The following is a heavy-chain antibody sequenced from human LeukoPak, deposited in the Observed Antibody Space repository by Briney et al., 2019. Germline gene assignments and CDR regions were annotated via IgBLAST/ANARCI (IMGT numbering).Heavy chain of an antibody. D-gene: IGHD1-26*01. CDR3: ARAAPDGSTGL. CDR1: GYIFTDYY. J-gene: IGHJ4*02. Sequence: ASVKVSCKASGYIFTDYYLHWVRQAPGQGLEWMGWINPNSGGTNSAQKFQGRVTMTTDTSISTAYMELSSLRSEDTAVYCCARAAPDGSTGLWGQGTMVTLSP. V-gene: IGHV1-2*02. CDR2: INPNSGGT.